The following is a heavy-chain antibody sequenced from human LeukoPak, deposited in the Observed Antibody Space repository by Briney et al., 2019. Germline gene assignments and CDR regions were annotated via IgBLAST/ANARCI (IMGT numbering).Heavy chain of an antibody. D-gene: IGHD3-22*01. V-gene: IGHV1-18*01. CDR2: ISANNGNT. J-gene: IGHJ4*02. CDR3: ASDIGYYDTSGPPLF. CDR1: GHTLTEVS. Sequence: GASVKVSCKVSGHTLTEVSVHWVRQAPGQGLEWMGWISANNGNTHYAQNLQGRVTMTTDTSTSTAFMELRSLKSDDTAVYYCASDIGYYDTSGPPLFWGQGTLVTVSS.